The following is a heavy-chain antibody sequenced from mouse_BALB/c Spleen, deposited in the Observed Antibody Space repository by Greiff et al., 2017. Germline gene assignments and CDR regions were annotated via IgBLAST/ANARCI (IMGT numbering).Heavy chain of an antibody. D-gene: IGHD2-10*01. CDR2: INSDGGST. V-gene: IGHV5-6-3*01. CDR3: ARARPYYGNGGFAY. J-gene: IGHJ3*01. Sequence: EVQVVESGGGLVQPGGSLKLSCAASGFTFSSYGMSWVRQTPDKRLELVATINSDGGSTYYPDSVKGRVTISRDNAKNTLYLQMSSLKSEDTAMYYCARARPYYGNGGFAYWGQGTLVTVSA. CDR1: GFTFSSYG.